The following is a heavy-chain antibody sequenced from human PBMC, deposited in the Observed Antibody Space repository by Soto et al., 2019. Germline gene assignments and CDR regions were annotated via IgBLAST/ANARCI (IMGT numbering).Heavy chain of an antibody. Sequence: EVHLLEYGGGLVQPGGSLRLSCVVSGSTFSSDDMSWVRQAPGRGLEWVSGISDSGGSTNYADSVKGRFTISRDNAKNTLYLQMKSLRVEDTALYSCAKDGGWSLAVAGLFDYWGPGTQVTVSS. D-gene: IGHD6-19*01. CDR2: ISDSGGST. CDR1: GSTFSSDD. CDR3: AKDGGWSLAVAGLFDY. V-gene: IGHV3-23*01. J-gene: IGHJ4*02.